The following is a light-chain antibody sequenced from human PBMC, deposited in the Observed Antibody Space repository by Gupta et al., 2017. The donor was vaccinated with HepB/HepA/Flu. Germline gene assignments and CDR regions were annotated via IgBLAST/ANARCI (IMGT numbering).Light chain of an antibody. CDR2: GNS. Sequence: QSVLTQPPSVSGAPGQRVTISCTGSSSNIGAGYDVHWYQQLPGTAPKLLIYGNSNRPSGVPDRFSGAKSGTSASLAIXGXQAEDEXDYYCQSYDSSLSAWVFGGGTKLTVL. J-gene: IGLJ3*02. CDR3: QSYDSSLSAWV. CDR1: SSNIGAGYD. V-gene: IGLV1-40*01.